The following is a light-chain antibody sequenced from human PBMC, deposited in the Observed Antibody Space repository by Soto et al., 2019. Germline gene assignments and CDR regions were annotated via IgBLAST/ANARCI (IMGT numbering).Light chain of an antibody. Sequence: EIVMTQSPATLSVSPGERATLSCRASQSISSNLAWYPQKPGQAPRLLIYGASTRATGIPARFSGSGSGTDFTLTISRLEPEDFAVYYCQQYGSSPSITFGQGTRLEIK. CDR1: QSISSN. CDR2: GAS. CDR3: QQYGSSPSIT. J-gene: IGKJ5*01. V-gene: IGKV3-15*01.